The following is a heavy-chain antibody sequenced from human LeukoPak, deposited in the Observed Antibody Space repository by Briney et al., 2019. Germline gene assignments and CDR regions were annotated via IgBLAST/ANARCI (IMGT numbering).Heavy chain of an antibody. Sequence: GGSLRLSCAASGFTFTSYSMNWVRQAPGKGLEWVANIKQDGSEKYYVDSVKGRFTISRDNAKNSLYLQMNSLRAEDAAVYYCARRYFDCWGQGTLVTVSS. CDR3: ARRYFDC. CDR1: GFTFTSYS. V-gene: IGHV3-7*03. CDR2: IKQDGSEK. J-gene: IGHJ4*02.